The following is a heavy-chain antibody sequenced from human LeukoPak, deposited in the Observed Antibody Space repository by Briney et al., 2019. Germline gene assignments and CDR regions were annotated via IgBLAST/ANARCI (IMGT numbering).Heavy chain of an antibody. D-gene: IGHD1-26*01. CDR3: ARGRGLPNYFDY. CDR2: INHSGST. Sequence: PSETLSLTCAVYGGSFSGYYWSWIRQPPGKGLEWIGEINHSGSTNYNPSLKSRVTISVDTSKNQFSLKLSSVTAADTAVYYCARGRGLPNYFDYWGQGTLVTVSS. J-gene: IGHJ4*02. V-gene: IGHV4-34*01. CDR1: GGSFSGYY.